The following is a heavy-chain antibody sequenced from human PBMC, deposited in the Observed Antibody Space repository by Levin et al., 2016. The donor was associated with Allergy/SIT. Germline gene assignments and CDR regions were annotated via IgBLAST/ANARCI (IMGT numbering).Heavy chain of an antibody. J-gene: IGHJ6*02. CDR2: IIPIFGTA. CDR1: GGTFSSYA. Sequence: SVKVSCKASGGTFSSYAISWVRQAPGQGLEWMGGIIPIFGTANYAQKFQGRVMITADESTSTAYMELSSPRSEDTAVYYCARDRWQLLSRGYYYYYGMDVWGQGTTVTVSS. V-gene: IGHV1-69*13. CDR3: ARDRWQLLSRGYYYYYGMDV. D-gene: IGHD2-2*01.